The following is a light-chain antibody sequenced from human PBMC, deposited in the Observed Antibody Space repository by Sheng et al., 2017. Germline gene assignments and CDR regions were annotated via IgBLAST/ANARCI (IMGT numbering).Light chain of an antibody. V-gene: IGKV4-1*01. CDR1: RTVTSISNYKSY. Sequence: DFVLTQFPDSLAVPLGQDATISCTSSRTVTSISNYKSYLHWYQVKVGQAPKLLIYWASSRASGVPDRFSGAGSGTHYNLTIRSLQPEDVAVYYCQQSYDSPSFGQGTTVEI. CDR2: WAS. CDR3: QQSYDSPS. J-gene: IGKJ1*01.